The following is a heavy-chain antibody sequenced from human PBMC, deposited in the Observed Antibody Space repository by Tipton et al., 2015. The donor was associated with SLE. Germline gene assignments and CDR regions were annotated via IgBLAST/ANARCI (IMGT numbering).Heavy chain of an antibody. CDR1: GGSMSYHY. CDR2: IYYTGNT. Sequence: TLSLTCSVSGGSMSYHYWSWIRQPPGKGLEWIGYIYYTGNTNYNPSLKSRVTMSVDTSKSQFSPKLTFVSAADTAIYYCTRGPVGSGYYSSSDAFDFWGQGTMVTVSS. J-gene: IGHJ3*01. V-gene: IGHV4-59*11. D-gene: IGHD3-22*01. CDR3: TRGPVGSGYYSSSDAFDF.